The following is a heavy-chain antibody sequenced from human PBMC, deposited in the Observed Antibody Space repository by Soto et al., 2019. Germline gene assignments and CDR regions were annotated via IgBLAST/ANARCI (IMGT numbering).Heavy chain of an antibody. Sequence: SGPTLVNPTQTLTLTCIFSGFSLRTSGVGVGWIRQPPGKALEWLGFIYWNDDKRYSPSLKSRLTITKDTSKNQVVPTMTNMDPVDTATYYCAKSGSSGWYGWFDPWGQGTLVTDSS. CDR1: GFSLRTSGVG. CDR2: IYWNDDK. J-gene: IGHJ5*02. V-gene: IGHV2-5*01. CDR3: AKSGSSGWYGWFDP. D-gene: IGHD6-19*01.